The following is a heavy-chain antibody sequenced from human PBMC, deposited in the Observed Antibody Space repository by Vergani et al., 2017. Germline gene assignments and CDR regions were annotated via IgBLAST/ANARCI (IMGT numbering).Heavy chain of an antibody. V-gene: IGHV4-39*01. J-gene: IGHJ4*02. CDR1: GASTRSSNYY. D-gene: IGHD3-16*01. CDR2: IHYSGNT. Sequence: QLQLQESGPGLVKPSATLSLTCSVSGASTRSSNYYWGWIRQPPGKGLGWIASIHYSGNTYYNPSLKSRVTISVDTSKNQFSLKLSSVTAADTAVYYCSAGGGAFDIWAKGTLVTVS. CDR3: SAGGGAFDI.